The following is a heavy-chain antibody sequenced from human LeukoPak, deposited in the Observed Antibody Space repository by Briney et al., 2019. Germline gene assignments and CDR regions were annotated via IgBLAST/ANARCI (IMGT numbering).Heavy chain of an antibody. D-gene: IGHD6-13*01. CDR1: GFTFSSYS. CDR3: ARVGYSSSWYDYYYYYMDV. J-gene: IGHJ6*03. CDR2: ISSSSSYI. Sequence: PGGSLRLSCAASGFTFSSYSMNWVRQAPGKGLEWVSSISSSSSYIYYADSVKGRFTTSRDNAKNSLYLQMNSLRAEDTAVYYCARVGYSSSWYDYYYYYMDVWGKGTTVTVSS. V-gene: IGHV3-21*01.